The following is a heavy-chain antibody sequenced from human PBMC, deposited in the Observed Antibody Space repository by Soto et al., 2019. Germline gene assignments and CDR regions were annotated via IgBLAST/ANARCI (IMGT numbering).Heavy chain of an antibody. J-gene: IGHJ4*02. V-gene: IGHV3-30-3*01. CDR1: GFTFSSYA. D-gene: IGHD3-22*01. Sequence: QVQLVESGGGVVQPGRSLRLSCAASGFTFSSYAMHWVRQAPGKGLEWVAVISYDGSNKYYADSVKGRFTISRDNSKNTLYLQMTSLRAEDTAVYYCARVDDSSGYYYEPHFDYWGQGTLVTVSS. CDR2: ISYDGSNK. CDR3: ARVDDSSGYYYEPHFDY.